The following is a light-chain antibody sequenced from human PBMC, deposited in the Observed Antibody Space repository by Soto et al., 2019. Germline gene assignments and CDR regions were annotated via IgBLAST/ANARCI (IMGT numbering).Light chain of an antibody. CDR1: SSDVGSYNL. J-gene: IGLJ1*01. Sequence: QSALTQPASVSGSPGQSITISCTGTSSDVGSYNLVSWYQQHPDKAPKLIIYEVSNRPSGVSSRFSGSKSGNTASLTISGLQADDEADYYCSSYTSSSDFYVFGTGTQLTVL. V-gene: IGLV2-14*02. CDR2: EVS. CDR3: SSYTSSSDFYV.